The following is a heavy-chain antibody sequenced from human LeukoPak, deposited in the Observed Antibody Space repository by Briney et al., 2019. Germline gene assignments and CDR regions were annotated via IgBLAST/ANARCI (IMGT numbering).Heavy chain of an antibody. J-gene: IGHJ3*02. CDR1: GFTFDDYA. CDR3: AKARGLLDDAFDI. D-gene: IGHD2/OR15-2a*01. CDR2: ISWNSGSI. V-gene: IGHV3-9*03. Sequence: GRSLRLSCAASGFTFDDYAMHWVRQAPGKGLEWVSGISWNSGSIGYADSVKGRFTISRDNAKNSLYLRMNSLRAEDMALYYCAKARGLLDDAFDIWGQGTMVTVSS.